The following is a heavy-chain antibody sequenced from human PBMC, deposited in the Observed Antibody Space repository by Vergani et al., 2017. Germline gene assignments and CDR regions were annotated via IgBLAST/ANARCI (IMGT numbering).Heavy chain of an antibody. CDR2: INPSGGST. V-gene: IGHV1-46*01. Sequence: QVQLVQSGAEVKKPGASVKISCKASGYIFTNYFIHWVRQAPGQGLEWMGLINPSGGSTSYAQKFQGRVTISVDTSKNQFSLKLSSVTAADTAVYYCASRASIAVAGSGVGYWGQGTLVTVSS. D-gene: IGHD6-19*01. CDR3: ASRASIAVAGSGVGY. J-gene: IGHJ4*02. CDR1: GYIFTNYF.